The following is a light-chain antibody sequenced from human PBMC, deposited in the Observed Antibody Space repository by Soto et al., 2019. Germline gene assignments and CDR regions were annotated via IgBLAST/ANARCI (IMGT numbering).Light chain of an antibody. J-gene: IGKJ1*01. V-gene: IGKV1-6*02. CDR2: AAS. Sequence: AIPMTQSPSSLSASVGDTVTITCRASQGIRNDLGWYQQKPGKAPKVLIYAASSLQTGVPSRFSGSGSGTDFTLTITSLQPEDFATYYCLQDYDYPRSFGQGTTVEIK. CDR1: QGIRND. CDR3: LQDYDYPRS.